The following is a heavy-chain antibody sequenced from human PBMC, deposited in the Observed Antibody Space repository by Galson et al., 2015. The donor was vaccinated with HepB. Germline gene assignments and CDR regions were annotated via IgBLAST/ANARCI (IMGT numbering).Heavy chain of an antibody. CDR2: IRSRSSDI. V-gene: IGHV3-11*06. J-gene: IGHJ6*02. CDR3: ARTLILLRFFDWFSDV. Sequence: SLRLSCAASGFTFSDYYMSWIRQAPGKGLEWVSSIRSRSSDIYYADSVKGRFTVSRDSAKNSLYLQMNSLRAEDTAVYYCARTLILLRFFDWFSDVWGQGTTVTVSS. CDR1: GFTFSDYY. D-gene: IGHD3-9*01.